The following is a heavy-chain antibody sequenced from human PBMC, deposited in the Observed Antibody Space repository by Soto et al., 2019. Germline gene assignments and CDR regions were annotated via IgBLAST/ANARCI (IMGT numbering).Heavy chain of an antibody. D-gene: IGHD6-6*01. CDR2: VYYRGRS. CDR1: GGSVTNSSYY. V-gene: IGHV4-39*01. CDR3: VSQRTSVPTQAYFDY. J-gene: IGHJ4*02. Sequence: SETLSLTCTVSGGSVTNSSYYWGWIRQSPGKGLEWIGSVYYRGRSYSKSSVKSRGTISVDTSKNRFSLSLNSVTASDTAVYFCVSQRTSVPTQAYFDYWGPGPLVTVPP.